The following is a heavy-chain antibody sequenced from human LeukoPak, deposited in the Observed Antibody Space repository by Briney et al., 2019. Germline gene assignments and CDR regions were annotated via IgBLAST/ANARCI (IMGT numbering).Heavy chain of an antibody. CDR3: ARAQHVNYDYLWGSFGRFDP. CDR2: IKQDGSEK. V-gene: IGHV3-7*01. Sequence: GGSLRLSCAASGFTFSSYWMSWVRQAPGKGLEWVANIKQDGSEKYYVDSVKGRFTISRDNAKNSLYLQMNSLRAEDTAVYYCARAQHVNYDYLWGSFGRFDPWGQGTLVTVSS. J-gene: IGHJ5*02. CDR1: GFTFSSYW. D-gene: IGHD3-16*01.